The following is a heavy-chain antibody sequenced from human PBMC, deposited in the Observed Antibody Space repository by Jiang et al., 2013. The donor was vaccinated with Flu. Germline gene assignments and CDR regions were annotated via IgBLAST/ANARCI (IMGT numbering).Heavy chain of an antibody. V-gene: IGHV4-59*01. D-gene: IGHD1-1*01. CDR2: IYYSGST. Sequence: YWSWIRQPPGKGLEWIGYIYYSGSTNXNPSLKSRVTISVDTSKNQFSLKLSSVTAADTAVYYCARDSRYGPSDYWGQGTLVTVS. CDR3: ARDSRYGPSDY. J-gene: IGHJ4*02. CDR1: Y.